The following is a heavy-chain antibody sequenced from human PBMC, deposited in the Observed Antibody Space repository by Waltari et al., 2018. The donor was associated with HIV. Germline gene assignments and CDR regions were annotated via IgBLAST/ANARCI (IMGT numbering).Heavy chain of an antibody. V-gene: IGHV3-7*01. CDR3: AREALYDSSGYYFDY. CDR2: IEQDESEK. Sequence: EVQLVESGGGLVQPGGSLRLSCAASGLTFNKYWMTWVRQAPGKGLEWVANIEQDESEKYYVDSLKGRVTISRDNAKNSLFLQMNSLRVEDTAVYYCAREALYDSSGYYFDYWGQGTLVTVSS. D-gene: IGHD3-22*01. CDR1: GLTFNKYW. J-gene: IGHJ4*02.